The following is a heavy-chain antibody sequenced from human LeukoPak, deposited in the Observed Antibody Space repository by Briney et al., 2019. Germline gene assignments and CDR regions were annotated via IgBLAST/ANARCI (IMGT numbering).Heavy chain of an antibody. D-gene: IGHD3-22*01. Sequence: ASVKVSCKASGYTFTGYYMHWVRQAPGQGLEWMGWINPNSGGTNYAQKFQGWVTMTGDTSISTAYMELSRLRSDDTAVYYCATGHYYDSSGYPAEDAFDIWGQGTMVTVSS. CDR3: ATGHYYDSSGYPAEDAFDI. V-gene: IGHV1-2*04. CDR1: GYTFTGYY. J-gene: IGHJ3*02. CDR2: INPNSGGT.